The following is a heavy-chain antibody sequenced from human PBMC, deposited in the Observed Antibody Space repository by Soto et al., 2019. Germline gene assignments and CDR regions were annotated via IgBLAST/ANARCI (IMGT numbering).Heavy chain of an antibody. V-gene: IGHV3-30*18. Sequence: QVQLVESGGGVVQPGRSLRLSCAASGFIFSSYGMHWVRQAPGKGLEWVAVISYEGSHTYYADSVKGRFTITRDNSKYTLYLQMDSLSPEDTAVYYCAKEVHCGGGSCAWSEGFDYWGQGTLLTVSS. J-gene: IGHJ4*02. CDR1: GFIFSSYG. CDR2: ISYEGSHT. D-gene: IGHD2-15*01. CDR3: AKEVHCGGGSCAWSEGFDY.